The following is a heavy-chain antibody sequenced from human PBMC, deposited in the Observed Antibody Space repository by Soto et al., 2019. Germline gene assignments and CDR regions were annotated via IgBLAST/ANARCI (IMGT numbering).Heavy chain of an antibody. CDR1: GGTFSSYA. CDR3: ARAVTMIVVVTTTGAFDI. CDR2: IIPIFGTA. Sequence: SVKVSCKASGGTFSSYAISWVRQAPGQGLEWMGGIIPIFGTANYAQKFQGRVTITADESTSTAYMELSSLRSEDTAVYYCARAVTMIVVVTTTGAFDIWGQGTMVTVSS. V-gene: IGHV1-69*13. J-gene: IGHJ3*02. D-gene: IGHD3-22*01.